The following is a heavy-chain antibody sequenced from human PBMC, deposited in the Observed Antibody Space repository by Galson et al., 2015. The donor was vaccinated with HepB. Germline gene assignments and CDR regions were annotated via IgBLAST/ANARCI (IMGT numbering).Heavy chain of an antibody. CDR2: IKEDGREK. CDR3: ARERDPASSGSLLNN. CDR1: GFTFSNYW. Sequence: SLRLSCAASGFTFSNYWMSWVRQAPGKGLEWVAKIKEDGREKHYVGSMKGRFIISRDNAKKSLYLQMNSLRAEDTAIYYGARERDPASSGSLLNNWVQGTLVTVS. D-gene: IGHD6-6*01. V-gene: IGHV3-7*03. J-gene: IGHJ4*02.